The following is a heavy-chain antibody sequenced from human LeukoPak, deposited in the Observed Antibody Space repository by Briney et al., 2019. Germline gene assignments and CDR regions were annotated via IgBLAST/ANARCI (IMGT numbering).Heavy chain of an antibody. J-gene: IGHJ5*02. CDR2: IYYSGST. Sequence: PSETLSLTCTVSGGSISSSSYYWGWIRQPPGKGLEWTGSIYYSGSTYYNPSLKSRVTISVDTSKNQFSLKLSSVTAADTAVYYCARQADDYGDYGWFDPWGQGTLVTVSS. D-gene: IGHD4-17*01. V-gene: IGHV4-39*01. CDR1: GGSISSSSYY. CDR3: ARQADDYGDYGWFDP.